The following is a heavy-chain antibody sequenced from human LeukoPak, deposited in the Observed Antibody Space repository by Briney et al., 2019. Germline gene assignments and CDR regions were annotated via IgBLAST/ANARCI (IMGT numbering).Heavy chain of an antibody. D-gene: IGHD4-17*01. CDR3: ARFLRGYGDYDYFDY. V-gene: IGHV5-51*01. CDR2: IYPGDSDT. CDR1: GYSFTNYW. Sequence: GESLKISCKGSGYSFTNYWIGWVRQMPGKGLEWMGIIYPGDSDTRYSPSFQGQDTISADKSISTAYLQWSSLKASDTAMYYCARFLRGYGDYDYFDYWGQGTLVTVSS. J-gene: IGHJ4*02.